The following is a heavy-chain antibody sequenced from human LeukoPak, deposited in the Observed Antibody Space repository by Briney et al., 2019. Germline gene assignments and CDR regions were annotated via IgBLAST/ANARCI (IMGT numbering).Heavy chain of an antibody. CDR3: ARRHSSGWFYY. J-gene: IGHJ4*02. CDR2: IYRSGST. CDR1: GYSISHGYY. Sequence: PSETLSLTCTVSGYSISHGYYWDWIRQPPGRGLEWIGNIYRSGSTSYNPSLKSRVTISVDTSKNQFSLKVNSVTAADTAVYYCARRHSSGWFYYWGQGTLVTVSS. V-gene: IGHV4-38-2*02. D-gene: IGHD6-19*01.